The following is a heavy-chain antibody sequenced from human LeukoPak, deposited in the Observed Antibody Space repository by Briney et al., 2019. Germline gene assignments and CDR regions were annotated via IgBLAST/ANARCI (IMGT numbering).Heavy chain of an antibody. J-gene: IGHJ4*02. CDR3: AKYYYGSGSHYFDY. Sequence: SETLSLTCTVSGGSISSYYWSWIRQPPGKGLEWIGYIYYSGSTNYNPSLKSRVTISVDTSKNQFSLKLSSVTAADTAVYYCAKYYYGSGSHYFDYWGQGTLATVSS. D-gene: IGHD3-10*01. CDR2: IYYSGST. CDR1: GGSISSYY. V-gene: IGHV4-59*08.